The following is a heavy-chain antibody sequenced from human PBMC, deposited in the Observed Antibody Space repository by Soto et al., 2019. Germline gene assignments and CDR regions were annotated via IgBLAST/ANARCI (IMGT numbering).Heavy chain of an antibody. Sequence: GESLKISCKGSGYSFTSYWIAWVRQMPGKGLEWMGIIYPGDSDTRYSPSFQGQVAISVDKSISTAYLQWSSLKASDTAMYYCARYSIVGAPGDFDYWGQGTLVTVSS. J-gene: IGHJ4*02. D-gene: IGHD1-26*01. CDR3: ARYSIVGAPGDFDY. V-gene: IGHV5-51*01. CDR1: GYSFTSYW. CDR2: IYPGDSDT.